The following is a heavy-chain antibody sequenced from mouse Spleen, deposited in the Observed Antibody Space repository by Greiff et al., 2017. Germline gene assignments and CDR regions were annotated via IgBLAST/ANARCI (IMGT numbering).Heavy chain of an antibody. J-gene: IGHJ4*01. CDR2: ISDGGSYT. Sequence: EVQLVASGGGLVKPGGSLKLSCAASGFTFSDYYMYWVRQTPEKRLEWVATISDGGSYTYYPDSVKGRFTISRDNAKNNLYLQMSSLKSEDTAVYYCARGRLRPDYYAMDYWGQGTSVTVSS. V-gene: IGHV5-4*02. CDR3: ARGRLRPDYYAMDY. D-gene: IGHD2-4*01. CDR1: GFTFSDYY.